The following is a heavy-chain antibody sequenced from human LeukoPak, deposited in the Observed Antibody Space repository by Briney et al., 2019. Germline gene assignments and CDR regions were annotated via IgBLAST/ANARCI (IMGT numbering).Heavy chain of an antibody. V-gene: IGHV3-30*02. CDR2: IRYDGSNK. CDR3: AKDHGWFGDSFQYYFDY. Sequence: PGGSLRLSCAASGFTFSGYGMHWVRQAPGKGLEWVAFIRYDGSNKYYADSVKGRFTISRDNSKNTLYLQMNSLRAEDTAVYYCAKDHGWFGDSFQYYFDYWGQGTLVTVSS. J-gene: IGHJ4*02. D-gene: IGHD3-10*01. CDR1: GFTFSGYG.